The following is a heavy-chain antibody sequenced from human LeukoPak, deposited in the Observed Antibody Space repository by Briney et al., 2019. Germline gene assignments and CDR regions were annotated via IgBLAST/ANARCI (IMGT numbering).Heavy chain of an antibody. CDR1: GGSISSGDYY. CDR3: PRNGFGEAGFDP. J-gene: IGHJ5*02. CDR2: IYYSGST. V-gene: IGHV4-30-4*01. D-gene: IGHD3-10*01. Sequence: PSQTLSLTCTVSGGSISSGDYYWSWIRQPPGKGLEWIGYIYYSGSTYYNPSLKSRVTISVDTSKNQFSLKLSSVTAADTAVYYCPRNGFGEAGFDPWGQGTLVTVSS.